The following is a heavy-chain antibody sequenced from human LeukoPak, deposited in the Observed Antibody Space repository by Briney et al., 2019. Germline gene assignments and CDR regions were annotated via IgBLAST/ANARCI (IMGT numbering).Heavy chain of an antibody. D-gene: IGHD2-15*01. Sequence: GGSLRLSCVASGFSLSGYWMYWVRQAPGKGLMYISRNNGDGSTTNYADVVKGRFTMSRDNIKNTLYLQMNSLRVEDTAVYYCARDPRNVGLAPWGQGTLVTVSS. CDR2: NNGDGSTT. CDR1: GFSLSGYW. J-gene: IGHJ5*02. V-gene: IGHV3-74*01. CDR3: ARDPRNVGLAP.